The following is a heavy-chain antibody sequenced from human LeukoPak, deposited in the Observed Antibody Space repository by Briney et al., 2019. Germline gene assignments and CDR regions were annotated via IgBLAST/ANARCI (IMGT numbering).Heavy chain of an antibody. Sequence: SETLSLTCTVSGGSISSGSYYWSWIRQPAGKGLEWIGRIYTSGSTNYNPSLKSRVTISVDTSKNQFSLKLSSVTAADTAVYYCARGRGGTFDYWGQGTLVTVSS. J-gene: IGHJ4*02. CDR1: GGSISSGSYY. D-gene: IGHD3-16*01. CDR3: ARGRGGTFDY. CDR2: IYTSGST. V-gene: IGHV4-61*02.